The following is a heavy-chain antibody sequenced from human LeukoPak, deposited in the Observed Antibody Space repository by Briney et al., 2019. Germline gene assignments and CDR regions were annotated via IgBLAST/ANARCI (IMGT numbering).Heavy chain of an antibody. CDR1: GFTFSSYA. CDR2: ISVSGSSA. CDR3: AFIGLTGYIY. Sequence: GGSLRLSCAASGFTFSSYAMSWVRRAPGKGLEWVSTISVSGSSAYYADSVKGRFTISRDNSKKTLYLQMNSLRAEDTAVYYCAFIGLTGYIYWGQGTLVTVSS. J-gene: IGHJ4*02. D-gene: IGHD3-9*01. V-gene: IGHV3-23*01.